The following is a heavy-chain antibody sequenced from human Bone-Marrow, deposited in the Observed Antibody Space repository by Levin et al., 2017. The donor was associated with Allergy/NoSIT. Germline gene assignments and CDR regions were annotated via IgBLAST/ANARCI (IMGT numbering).Heavy chain of an antibody. CDR2: ISGYNGDT. CDR3: ARDYQYESSGYYNDVFDI. Sequence: GGSLRLSCKASGYTFTTYGISWVRQAPGQGLEWMGWISGYNGDTNYAQNLQGRVTMTTDTSTSTVYMELRSLRSDDTAVYYCARDYQYESSGYYNDVFDIWGQGTMVTVSA. D-gene: IGHD3-22*01. CDR1: GYTFTTYG. J-gene: IGHJ3*02. V-gene: IGHV1-18*01.